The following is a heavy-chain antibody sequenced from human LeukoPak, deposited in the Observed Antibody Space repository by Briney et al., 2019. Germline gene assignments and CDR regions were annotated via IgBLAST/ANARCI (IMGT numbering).Heavy chain of an antibody. CDR3: AREDRYSYGFL. CDR2: IYYSGST. Sequence: PSETLSLTSTVSGGSISSYYWSWIRQPPGKGLEWIGYIYYSGSTNYNPSLKSRVTISVDTSKNQFSLKLSSVTAADTAVYYCAREDRYSYGFLWGQGTLVTVSS. J-gene: IGHJ4*02. CDR1: GGSISSYY. V-gene: IGHV4-59*01. D-gene: IGHD5-18*01.